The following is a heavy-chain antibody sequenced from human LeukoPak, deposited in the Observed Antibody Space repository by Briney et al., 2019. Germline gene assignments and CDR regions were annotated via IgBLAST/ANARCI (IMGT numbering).Heavy chain of an antibody. V-gene: IGHV3-23*01. CDR1: GFTFSSYA. Sequence: GSLLLSCAASGFTFSSYAMSWVRQAPGNGLEWVSAISGSGGSTCYADSVKGRFTISRDNSKNTLYLQMNSLRAEDTAVYYCAKAASSGYSSCDYWGQGTLVTVSS. CDR3: AKAASSGYSSCDY. J-gene: IGHJ4*02. D-gene: IGHD3-22*01. CDR2: ISGSGGST.